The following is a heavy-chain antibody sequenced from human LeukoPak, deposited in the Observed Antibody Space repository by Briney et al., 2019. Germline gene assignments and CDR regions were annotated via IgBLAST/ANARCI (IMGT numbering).Heavy chain of an antibody. J-gene: IGHJ4*02. CDR1: GFTVSSNY. Sequence: PGGSLRLSCAASGFTVSSNYMSWVRQAPGKGLEWVSVIYSGGSTYYADSVKGRFTISRDNSKNTLYLQMSSLRAEDTAVFYCARGHADSSGSWYGRFDYWGQGTLVTVSS. CDR3: ARGHADSSGSWYGRFDY. V-gene: IGHV3-53*01. CDR2: IYSGGST. D-gene: IGHD6-13*01.